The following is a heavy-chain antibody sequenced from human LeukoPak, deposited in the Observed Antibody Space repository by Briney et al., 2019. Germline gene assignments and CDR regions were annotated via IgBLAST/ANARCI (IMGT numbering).Heavy chain of an antibody. J-gene: IGHJ4*02. Sequence: SETLSLTCTVSGGSISSSSYYWGWIRQPPGKGLEWIGSIYYSGSTYYNPSLKSRVTISVDTSKNQFSLKLSSVTAADTALYYCASETEKYRPLLTLNFFPPFDYWGQGTLATVSS. CDR1: GGSISSSSYY. CDR3: ASETEKYRPLLTLNFFPPFDY. D-gene: IGHD1-1*01. V-gene: IGHV4-39*07. CDR2: IYYSGST.